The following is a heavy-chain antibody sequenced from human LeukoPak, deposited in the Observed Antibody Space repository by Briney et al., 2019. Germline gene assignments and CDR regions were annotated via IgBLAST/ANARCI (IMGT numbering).Heavy chain of an antibody. CDR1: GGSISSYY. D-gene: IGHD3-16*01. J-gene: IGHJ3*02. Sequence: SETLSLTCTVSGGSISSYYWSWIRQPPGKGLEWIGYIYYSGSTNYNPSLKSRVTISVDTSRNQFSLKLSSVTAADTAVYYCARDYDYGGAFGIWGQGTMVTVSS. CDR2: IYYSGST. CDR3: ARDYDYGGAFGI. V-gene: IGHV4-59*01.